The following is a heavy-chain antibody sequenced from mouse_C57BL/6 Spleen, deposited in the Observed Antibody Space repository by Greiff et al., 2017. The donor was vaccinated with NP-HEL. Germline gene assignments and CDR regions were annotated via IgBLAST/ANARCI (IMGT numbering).Heavy chain of an antibody. V-gene: IGHV1-69*01. CDR3: ARPHYGSSYFDY. CDR2: IDPSDSYT. CDR1: GYTFTSYW. D-gene: IGHD1-1*01. J-gene: IGHJ2*01. Sequence: QVQLQQPGAELVMPGASVKLSCKASGYTFTSYWMHWVKQRPGQGLEWIGEIDPSDSYTNYNQKFKGKSTLTVDKSSRTAYMQLSSLTSEDSAVYYCARPHYGSSYFDYWGQGTTLTVSS.